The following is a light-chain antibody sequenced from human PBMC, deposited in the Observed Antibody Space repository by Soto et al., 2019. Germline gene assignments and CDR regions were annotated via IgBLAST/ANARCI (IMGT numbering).Light chain of an antibody. CDR1: QSVGSY. CDR2: DAS. Sequence: EIVLTQSPATLSLSPGERATLSCRTSQSVGSYLAWYQKKPGKAPRLLIYDASNRATCIPARCSGSGSGRDFTLTISSLEHEDFAVYYCQQRNAWPPLSFGGGTQVEIK. V-gene: IGKV3-11*02. CDR3: QQRNAWPPLS. J-gene: IGKJ4*01.